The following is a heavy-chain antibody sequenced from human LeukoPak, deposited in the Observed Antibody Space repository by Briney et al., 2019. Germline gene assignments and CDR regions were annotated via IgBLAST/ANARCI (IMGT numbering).Heavy chain of an antibody. Sequence: SETLSLTCAVYGGSFSGYYWSWIRQPPGKGLEWIGYIYYSGSTYYNPSLKSRVTISVDTSKNQFSLKLSSVTAADTAVYYCARDRGDYGANSGDAFDIWGQGTMVTVSS. CDR3: ARDRGDYGANSGDAFDI. CDR2: IYYSGST. CDR1: GGSFSGYY. D-gene: IGHD4-23*01. J-gene: IGHJ3*02. V-gene: IGHV4-30-4*08.